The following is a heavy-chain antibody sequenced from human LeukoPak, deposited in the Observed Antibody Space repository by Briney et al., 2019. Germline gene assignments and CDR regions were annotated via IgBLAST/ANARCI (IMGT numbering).Heavy chain of an antibody. D-gene: IGHD7-27*01. V-gene: IGHV4-59*08. J-gene: IGHJ4*02. CDR1: GGSISSYY. CDR2: IYYSGST. CDR3: ARRPLTGAYPYYFDS. Sequence: SETLSLTCTVSGGSISSYYWSWIRQPPGKGLEWIGYIYYSGSTNYNPSLKSRVTISVDTSKNQFSLKLSSVTAADTAVCYCARRPLTGAYPYYFDSWGQGTLVTVSS.